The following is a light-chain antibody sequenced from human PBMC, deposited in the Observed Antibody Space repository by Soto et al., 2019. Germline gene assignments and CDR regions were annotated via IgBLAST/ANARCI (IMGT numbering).Light chain of an antibody. V-gene: IGLV1-40*01. CDR1: SSNIGSGYD. CDR3: PFYCSSRGGSKV. J-gene: IGLJ2*01. Sequence: QSVLTQPPSVSGAPGQRVTISCTGSSSNIGSGYDVHWYQQLPGTAPKLLIYGNSNRPSGVPDRFSCFNYGTSASLAITGGPAGDEAWYYFPFYCSSRGGSKVFGRGTKVTVL. CDR2: GNS.